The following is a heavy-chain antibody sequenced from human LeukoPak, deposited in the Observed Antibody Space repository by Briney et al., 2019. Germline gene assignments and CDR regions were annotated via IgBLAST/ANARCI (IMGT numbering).Heavy chain of an antibody. CDR3: ATEDGDYVIDY. Sequence: SQTLSLTCIVSGGSISSGGYYWSWIRQHPGKGLEWIGYIDYRGSTYYNPSLKSRVTILADTSKNQFSLKLSSVTAADTAVYYCATEDGDYVIDYWGQGTLVTVSS. D-gene: IGHD4-17*01. J-gene: IGHJ4*02. V-gene: IGHV4-31*03. CDR2: IDYRGST. CDR1: GGSISSGGYY.